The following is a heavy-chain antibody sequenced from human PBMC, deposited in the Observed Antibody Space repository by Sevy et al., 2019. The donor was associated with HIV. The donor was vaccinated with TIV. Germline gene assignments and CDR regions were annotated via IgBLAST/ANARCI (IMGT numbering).Heavy chain of an antibody. CDR2: SRSKAYGGTT. J-gene: IGHJ4*02. V-gene: IGHV3-49*03. CDR3: TRELWFGELGGYFDY. D-gene: IGHD3-10*01. CDR1: EFMFDDYG. Sequence: GGSLRLSCTASEFMFDDYGVTWFRQAPGKGLEWVGFSRSKAYGGTTEYAASVKGRFTISRDDSKTIAYLQMNSLKTEDTAVYYCTRELWFGELGGYFDYWGQGTLVTVSS.